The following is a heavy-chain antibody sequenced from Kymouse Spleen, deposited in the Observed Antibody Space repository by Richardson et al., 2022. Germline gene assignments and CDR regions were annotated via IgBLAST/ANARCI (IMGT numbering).Heavy chain of an antibody. Sequence: QVQLVESGGGVVQPGRSLRLSCAASGFTFSSYGMHWVRQAPGKGLEWVAVIWYDGSNKYYADSVKGRFTISRDNSKNTLYLQMNSLRAEDTAVYYCARDPTYYDFWSGYSYYYYGMDVWGQGTTVTVSS. CDR1: GFTFSSYG. CDR3: ARDPTYYDFWSGYSYYYYGMDV. V-gene: IGHV3-33*01. D-gene: IGHD3-3*01. J-gene: IGHJ6*02. CDR2: IWYDGSNK.